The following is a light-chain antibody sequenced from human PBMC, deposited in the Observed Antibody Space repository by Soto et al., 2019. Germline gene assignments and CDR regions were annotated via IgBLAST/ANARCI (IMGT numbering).Light chain of an antibody. CDR2: AAS. V-gene: IGKV1-9*01. J-gene: IGKJ3*01. Sequence: DIQLTQSPSFLSASVGDRVTITCRASQGISSYLAWYQQKPGKAPTLLIYAASTLQSGVPSRFIGSGSGTEFTLTSSSLQPEDFATYYCQQVNSYPLGFGPGTKVDIK. CDR1: QGISSY. CDR3: QQVNSYPLG.